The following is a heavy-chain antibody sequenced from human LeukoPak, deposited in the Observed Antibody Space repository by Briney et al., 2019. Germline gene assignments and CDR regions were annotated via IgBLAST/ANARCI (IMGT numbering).Heavy chain of an antibody. CDR1: GFTFSSYS. D-gene: IGHD1-26*01. CDR3: ARDVQGGTPARPDY. J-gene: IGHJ4*02. CDR2: ISSSSSTI. Sequence: GGPLRLSCAASGFTFSSYSMNWVRQAPGKGLEWVSYISSSSSTIYYADSVKGRFTVSRDNAKNSLYLQMNSLRDEDTAVYYCARDVQGGTPARPDYWGQGTLVTVSS. V-gene: IGHV3-48*02.